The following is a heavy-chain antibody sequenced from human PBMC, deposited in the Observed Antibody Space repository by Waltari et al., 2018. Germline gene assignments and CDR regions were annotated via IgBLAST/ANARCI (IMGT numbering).Heavy chain of an antibody. Sequence: QVQLVQSGPEVKKPGASVKVSCTTSGYTFTDYYMHWVRQAPGQGLEGMGWINPNSGGTSYAQKFQGRVTLTRDTSINTIYMDLSSLTSDDTAVYYCARGPYYYDNFVQLDYWGQGALVTVSS. D-gene: IGHD3-22*01. CDR3: ARGPYYYDNFVQLDY. CDR2: INPNSGGT. V-gene: IGHV1-2*02. J-gene: IGHJ4*02. CDR1: GYTFTDYY.